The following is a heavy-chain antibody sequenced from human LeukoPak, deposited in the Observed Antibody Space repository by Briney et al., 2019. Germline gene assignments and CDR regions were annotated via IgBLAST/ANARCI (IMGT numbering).Heavy chain of an antibody. Sequence: SQTLSLTCTVSGGSISSGGYYWSWIRLPAGEGLEWIGRIYSSGTTNYNPSLKSRVSISVDTSNNQFSLKLNSVTAADSAVYYCARGSAFGPSDIWGQGTLVTVSS. CDR1: GGSISSGGYY. CDR3: ARGSAFGPSDI. V-gene: IGHV4-61*02. J-gene: IGHJ3*02. CDR2: IYSSGTT. D-gene: IGHD2-2*01.